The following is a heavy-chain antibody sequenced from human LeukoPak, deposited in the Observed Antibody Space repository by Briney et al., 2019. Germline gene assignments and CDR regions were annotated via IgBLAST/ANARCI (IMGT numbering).Heavy chain of an antibody. CDR2: ISSSGSTI. D-gene: IGHD3-9*01. V-gene: IGHV3-48*03. J-gene: IGHJ4*02. CDR1: GFTFSSYE. Sequence: GGSLRLSCAASGFTFSSYEMNWVRQAPGKGLEWVSYISSSGSTIYYADSVKGRFTISGDNAKNSLYLQMNSLRAEDTAVYYCATVFNYDILTGYITLEDYWGQGTLVTVSS. CDR3: ATVFNYDILTGYITLEDY.